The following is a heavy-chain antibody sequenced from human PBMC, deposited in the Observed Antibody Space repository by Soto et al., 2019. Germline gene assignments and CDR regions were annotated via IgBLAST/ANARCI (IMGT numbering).Heavy chain of an antibody. CDR2: IYYSGST. Sequence: PSETLSLTCTVSGGSISSYYWSWIRQPPGKGLEWIGYIYYSGSTNYNPSLKSRVTISVDTSKNQFSLKLSSVTAADTAVYYCARGDSSSWYPGTYFDYWGQGTLVTAPQ. V-gene: IGHV4-59*01. J-gene: IGHJ4*02. CDR1: GGSISSYY. CDR3: ARGDSSSWYPGTYFDY. D-gene: IGHD6-13*01.